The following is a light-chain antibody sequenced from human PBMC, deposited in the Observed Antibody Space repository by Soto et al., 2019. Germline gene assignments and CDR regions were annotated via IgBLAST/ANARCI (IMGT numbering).Light chain of an antibody. J-gene: IGLJ1*01. CDR2: EVS. V-gene: IGLV2-14*01. Sequence: QSALTQPASVSGSPGQSITISCTGTSSDVGGYNYVSWYQQHPGKAPKLMIYEVSNRPSGVSNRFSGSKSGDTASLTISGLQTEDEADYYCSSYTRSSISVFGTGTKLPS. CDR3: SSYTRSSISV. CDR1: SSDVGGYNY.